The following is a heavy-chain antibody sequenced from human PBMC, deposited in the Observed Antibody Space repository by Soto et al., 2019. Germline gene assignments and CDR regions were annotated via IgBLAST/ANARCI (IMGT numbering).Heavy chain of an antibody. Sequence: GGSLRLSCAASGFTFSSYAMHWVRQAPGKGLEWVAVISYDGSNKYYADSVKGRFTISRDNSKNTLYLQMNSLRAEDTAVYYCARDTVFSGWSDHWGQGTLVTVSS. CDR1: GFTFSSYA. CDR2: ISYDGSNK. V-gene: IGHV3-30-3*01. CDR3: ARDTVFSGWSDH. J-gene: IGHJ5*02. D-gene: IGHD6-19*01.